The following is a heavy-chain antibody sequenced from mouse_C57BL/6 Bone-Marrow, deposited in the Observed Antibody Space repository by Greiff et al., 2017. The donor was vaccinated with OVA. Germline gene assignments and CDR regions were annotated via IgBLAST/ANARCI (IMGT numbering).Heavy chain of an antibody. J-gene: IGHJ3*01. CDR2: IYPGNSDT. Sequence: SGTVLARPGASVKMSCKTSGYTFTSYWMHWVKQRPGQGLEWIGAIYPGNSDTSYNQKFKGKAKLTAVTSASTAYMELSSLTNEDSAVYYCTRGYGSSPPWFAYWGQGTLVTVSA. V-gene: IGHV1-5*01. D-gene: IGHD1-1*01. CDR1: GYTFTSYW. CDR3: TRGYGSSPPWFAY.